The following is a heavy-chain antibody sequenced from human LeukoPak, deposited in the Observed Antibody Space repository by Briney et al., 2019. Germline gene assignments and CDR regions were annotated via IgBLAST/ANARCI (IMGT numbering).Heavy chain of an antibody. V-gene: IGHV5-51*01. CDR1: GYTFSDCW. J-gene: IGHJ5*01. CDR2: IYPDDSDT. D-gene: IGHD1-20*01. CDR3: ARFLGDNNWAQRRHFDS. Sequence: GESLKISCKASGYTFSDCWIGWVRQMPGKGPVCLGIIYPDDSDTRYSPSFQGQVTISADKSISTAYLQWTSLKASDTAMYYCARFLGDNNWAQRRHFDSWGQGTLVTVSS.